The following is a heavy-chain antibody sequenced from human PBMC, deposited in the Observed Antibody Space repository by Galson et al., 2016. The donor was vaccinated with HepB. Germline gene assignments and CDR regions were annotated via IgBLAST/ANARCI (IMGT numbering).Heavy chain of an antibody. Sequence: SLRLSCAASGFTVSSHYMSWVRQAPGKGLEWVSVIHAGGSTYYADSVKGRFSISRDNSKNTLYLQMNSLRAEDTAVYFCASPHCGTYGYPGPFDFWGRGTLVTVCS. D-gene: IGHD2-21*01. CDR3: ASPHCGTYGYPGPFDF. J-gene: IGHJ4*02. V-gene: IGHV3-53*01. CDR1: GFTVSSHY. CDR2: IHAGGST.